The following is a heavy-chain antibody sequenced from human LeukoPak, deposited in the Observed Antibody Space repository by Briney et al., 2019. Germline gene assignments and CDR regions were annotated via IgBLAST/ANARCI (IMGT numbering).Heavy chain of an antibody. D-gene: IGHD6-19*01. CDR3: AYISGWYENWFDP. Sequence: PSETLSLTCAVYGGSFSGYYWSWIRQPPGKGLEWIGEINHSGSTNYNPSLKSRVTISVDTSKNQFSLKLSSVTAADTAVYYCAYISGWYENWFDPWGQGTLVTVSS. J-gene: IGHJ5*02. CDR1: GGSFSGYY. CDR2: INHSGST. V-gene: IGHV4-34*01.